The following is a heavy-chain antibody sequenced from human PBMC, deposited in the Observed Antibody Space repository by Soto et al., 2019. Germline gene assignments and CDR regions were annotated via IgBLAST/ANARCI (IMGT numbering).Heavy chain of an antibody. J-gene: IGHJ6*02. CDR3: ARDSVASAQTGYYGMDV. CDR1: GYTFTGYY. Sequence: ASVKVSCKASGYTFTGYYMHWVRQAPGQGFEWMGWINPNSGGTNYAQKFQGWVTMTRDTSISTAYMELSRLRSDDTAVYYCARDSVASAQTGYYGMDVWGQGTTVTVSS. V-gene: IGHV1-2*04. CDR2: INPNSGGT.